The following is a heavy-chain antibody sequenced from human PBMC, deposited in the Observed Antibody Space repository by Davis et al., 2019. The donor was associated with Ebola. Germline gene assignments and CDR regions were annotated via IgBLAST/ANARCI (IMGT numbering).Heavy chain of an antibody. D-gene: IGHD2-21*02. Sequence: MLSETLSLTCSVSGGSISSNYYFWGWVRQPPGKGLEWIGSMAHSGRPYYSPSLETRVTISVDTSKNQLYLNLKSMTAADTAVYYCARRVTFDSWGQGVLVTVSS. CDR3: ARRVTFDS. CDR1: GGSISSNYYF. J-gene: IGHJ4*02. V-gene: IGHV4-39*01. CDR2: MAHSGRP.